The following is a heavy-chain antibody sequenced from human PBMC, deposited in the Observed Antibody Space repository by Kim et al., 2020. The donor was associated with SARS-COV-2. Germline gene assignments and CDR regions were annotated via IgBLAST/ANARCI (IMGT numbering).Heavy chain of an antibody. V-gene: IGHV4-34*01. J-gene: IGHJ4*02. CDR3: ASQCSGGSCYPYY. CDR1: GGSFSGYY. CDR2: INHSGST. Sequence: SETLSLTCAVYGGSFSGYYWSWIRQPPGKGLEWIGEINHSGSTNYNPSIKSRVTISGDTSKNQFSLKLSSVTAADTAVYYCASQCSGGSCYPYYWGQGTLVTVSS. D-gene: IGHD2-15*01.